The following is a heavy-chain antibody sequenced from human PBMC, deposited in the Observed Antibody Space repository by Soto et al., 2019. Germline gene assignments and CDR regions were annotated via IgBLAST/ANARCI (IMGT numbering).Heavy chain of an antibody. CDR2: IHYSGSI. Sequence: QVQLQQSGPGLVKPSQTLSLTCTVSGGSISYEYYHWTWIRQSPGKGLEWIGYIHYSGSIIYNPSFKSRVTISVDTSKNQFSLRLSSVTAADTAVYFCAREDDGGDRDYYGLDVWGQGTKVTV. CDR1: GGSISYEYYH. V-gene: IGHV4-30-4*08. J-gene: IGHJ6*02. D-gene: IGHD2-21*02. CDR3: AREDDGGDRDYYGLDV.